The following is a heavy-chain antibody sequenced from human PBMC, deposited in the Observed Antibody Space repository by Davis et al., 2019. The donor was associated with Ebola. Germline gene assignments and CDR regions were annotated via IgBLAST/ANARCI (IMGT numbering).Heavy chain of an antibody. D-gene: IGHD6-19*01. CDR1: GYTFTSYY. CDR3: ARWGSSGWPYYGMDV. V-gene: IGHV1-46*01. Sequence: ASVKVSCKASGYTFTSYYMHWVRQAPGQGLEWMGIINPSGGSTSYAQKFQGRVTMTRDTSTRTVYMELSSLRSEDTAVYYCARWGSSGWPYYGMDVWGQGTTVTVSS. CDR2: INPSGGST. J-gene: IGHJ6*02.